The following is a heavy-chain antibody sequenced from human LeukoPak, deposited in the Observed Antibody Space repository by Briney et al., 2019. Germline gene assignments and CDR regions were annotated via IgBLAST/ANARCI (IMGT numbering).Heavy chain of an antibody. D-gene: IGHD2-15*01. V-gene: IGHV4-34*01. Sequence: PSETLSLTCAVYGGSFSGYYLSWIRQPPGKGLEWIGEINHSGSTNYNPSLKSRVIISVDTSKNQFSLKLSSVTAADTAVYYCARGRVVLDYWGQGTLVTVSS. J-gene: IGHJ4*02. CDR2: INHSGST. CDR1: GGSFSGYY. CDR3: ARGRVVLDY.